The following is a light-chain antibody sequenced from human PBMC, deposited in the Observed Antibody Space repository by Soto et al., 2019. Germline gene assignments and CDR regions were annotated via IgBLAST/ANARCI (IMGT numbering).Light chain of an antibody. CDR3: QQGYSTPVT. CDR1: QSISRH. V-gene: IGKV1-39*01. CDR2: GAS. J-gene: IGKJ5*01. Sequence: DIHMTQSPSSLSPSVGDRVTLTCLASQSISRHLNWYQQKPGRAPRLLIYGASNLQSGVLSRFSGSGSGTDFTLTISSLLPEDFATYYCQQGYSTPVTFGQGTRLEI.